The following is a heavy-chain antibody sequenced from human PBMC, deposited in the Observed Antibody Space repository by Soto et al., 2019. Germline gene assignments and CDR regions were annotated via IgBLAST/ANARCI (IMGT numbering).Heavy chain of an antibody. V-gene: IGHV1-18*04. CDR1: GYTFTSYG. J-gene: IGHJ4*02. Sequence: RASVKVSCKASGYTFTSYGISWVRQAPGQGLERMGWISAYNGNTNYAQKLQGRVTMTTDTSTSTAYMELRSLRSDDTAVYYCARVQGSIAVAAGWSEYWGQGTLVTVAS. CDR2: ISAYNGNT. CDR3: ARVQGSIAVAAGWSEY. D-gene: IGHD6-19*01.